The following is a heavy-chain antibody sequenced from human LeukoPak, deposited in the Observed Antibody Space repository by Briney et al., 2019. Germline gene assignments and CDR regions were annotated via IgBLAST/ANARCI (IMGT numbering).Heavy chain of an antibody. Sequence: GGSLRLSCAVSELTSRDYFVNWVRQAPGKGLEWVSAISGSGGSTYYADSVKGRFTISRDNSKNTLYLQMNSLRAEDTAVYYCAKDRPPYSSGWYRMSDYWGQGTLVTVSS. J-gene: IGHJ4*02. CDR3: AKDRPPYSSGWYRMSDY. CDR2: ISGSGGST. V-gene: IGHV3-23*01. D-gene: IGHD6-19*01. CDR1: ELTSRDYF.